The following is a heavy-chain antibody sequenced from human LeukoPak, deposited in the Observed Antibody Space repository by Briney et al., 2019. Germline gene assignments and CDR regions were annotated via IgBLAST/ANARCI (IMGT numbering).Heavy chain of an antibody. CDR2: ISYSGST. Sequence: SETLSLTCTVSGGSISSYYWSWIRQPPGKGLEWIGYISYSGSTNYSPSLKSRVTMSVDTSTNQFSLKLSFVTASDTAVYYCARASSSSGRHFDYWGQGTLVTVSS. J-gene: IGHJ4*02. V-gene: IGHV4-59*08. CDR3: ARASSSSGRHFDY. D-gene: IGHD6-6*01. CDR1: GGSISSYY.